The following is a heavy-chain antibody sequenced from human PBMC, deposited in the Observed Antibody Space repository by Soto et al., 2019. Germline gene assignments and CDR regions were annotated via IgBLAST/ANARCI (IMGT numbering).Heavy chain of an antibody. Sequence: GASLKISCKGSGYSFTSYWISWVRQMPGKGLEWMGRIDPSDSYTNYSPSFQGHVTISADKSISTGYLQWSSLKASDTAMYYCARLIRNYDTYYFDYWGQGTVVTVSS. V-gene: IGHV5-10-1*01. J-gene: IGHJ4*02. CDR1: GYSFTSYW. CDR3: ARLIRNYDTYYFDY. CDR2: IDPSDSYT. D-gene: IGHD1-7*01.